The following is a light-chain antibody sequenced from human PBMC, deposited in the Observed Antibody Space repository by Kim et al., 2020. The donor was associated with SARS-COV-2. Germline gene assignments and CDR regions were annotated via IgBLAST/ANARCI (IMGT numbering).Light chain of an antibody. Sequence: DIQMTQSPSPLSASVGDRVTITCRASRSIGNHLNWYQQRPGKAPNLLIFGASNLQSGVSSRFSGSDSGTDFTLTIRNLQPEDSATYYCQQSDITPYTFGQGTKLEI. J-gene: IGKJ2*01. CDR3: QQSDITPYT. CDR2: GAS. V-gene: IGKV1-39*01. CDR1: RSIGNH.